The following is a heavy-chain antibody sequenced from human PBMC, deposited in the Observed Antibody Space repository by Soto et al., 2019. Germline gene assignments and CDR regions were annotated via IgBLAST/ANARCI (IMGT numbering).Heavy chain of an antibody. CDR3: GRDAAAEGWFDP. CDR1: GGYISSYY. CDR2: IYYSGST. V-gene: IGHV4-59*01. J-gene: IGHJ5*02. D-gene: IGHD6-13*01. Sequence: PSETLSLTCTVSGGYISSYYRSWIRQPPGKGLEWTGHIYYSGSTNYNPSLKSRVTTSVDTSKNQSSLKLSSVTAADTAVYYYGRDAAAEGWFDPWGQGTLVTVSS.